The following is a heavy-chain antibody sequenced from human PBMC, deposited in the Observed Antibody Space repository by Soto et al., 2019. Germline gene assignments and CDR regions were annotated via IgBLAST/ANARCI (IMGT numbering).Heavy chain of an antibody. CDR3: ARGVDDSSGQNWFDP. J-gene: IGHJ5*02. CDR1: GGSISSGDYY. Sequence: QVQLQEAGPGLVKPSHTLSLTCTVSGGSISSGDYYWSWIRQPPGKGLEWIGYIYYSGSTYYNPSLKSRVTISEDTSKNQFSLKLSSVTAADTAVYYCARGVDDSSGQNWFDPWGQGTLVTVSS. D-gene: IGHD3-22*01. V-gene: IGHV4-30-4*01. CDR2: IYYSGST.